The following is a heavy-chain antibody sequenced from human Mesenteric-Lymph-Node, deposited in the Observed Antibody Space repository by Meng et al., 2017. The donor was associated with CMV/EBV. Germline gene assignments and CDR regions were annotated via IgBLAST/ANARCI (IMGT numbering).Heavy chain of an antibody. CDR1: GYTFTGYY. J-gene: IGHJ1*01. V-gene: IGHV4-38-2*02. D-gene: IGHD3-3*01. CDR3: AIPYYDFWSGSPLDYFQH. CDR2: IYYSGST. Sequence: SCKASGYTFTGYYMHWVRQAPGQGLEWIGSIYYSGSTYYNPSLKSRVTISVDTSKNQFSLKLSSVTAADTAVYYCAIPYYDFWSGSPLDYFQHWGQGTLVTVSS.